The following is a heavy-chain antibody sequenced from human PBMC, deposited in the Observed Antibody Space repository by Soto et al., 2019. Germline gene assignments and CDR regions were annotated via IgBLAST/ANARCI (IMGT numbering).Heavy chain of an antibody. CDR1: GGSISSGGYS. CDR2: IYHSGST. CDR3: ARGRRDYYGSGSFGKSNWFDP. J-gene: IGHJ5*02. Sequence: SETLSLTCAVSGGSISSGGYSWSWIRQPPGKGLEWIGYIYHSGSTYYNPSLKSRVTISVDRSKNQFSLKLSSVTAADTAVYYCARGRRDYYGSGSFGKSNWFDPWGQGTLVTVSS. V-gene: IGHV4-30-2*01. D-gene: IGHD3-10*01.